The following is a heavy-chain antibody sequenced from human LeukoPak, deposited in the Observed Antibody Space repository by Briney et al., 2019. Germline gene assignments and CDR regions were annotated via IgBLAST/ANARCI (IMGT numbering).Heavy chain of an antibody. CDR3: ARGGGFDAFDI. Sequence: PGRSLRLSCAASGFTFSSYAMHWVRQAPGKGLEWVAVISYDGSNKYYADSVKGRFTISRDNSKNTLYLQMNSLRAEDTAVYYCARGGGFDAFDIWGQGTMVTVSS. CDR1: GFTFSSYA. CDR2: ISYDGSNK. D-gene: IGHD4-23*01. J-gene: IGHJ3*02. V-gene: IGHV3-30*04.